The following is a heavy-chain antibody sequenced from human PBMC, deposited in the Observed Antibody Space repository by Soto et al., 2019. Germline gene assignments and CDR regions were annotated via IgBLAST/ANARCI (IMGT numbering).Heavy chain of an antibody. CDR3: ARDRTAMVKGDAFDI. CDR2: ISSSSSYI. Sequence: GGSLRLSCAASGFTFSSYSMNWVRQAPGKGLEWVSSISSSSSYIYYADSVKGRFTISRDNAKNSLYLQMNSLRAEDTAVYYCARDRTAMVKGDAFDIWGQGTMVTVSS. J-gene: IGHJ3*02. V-gene: IGHV3-21*01. CDR1: GFTFSSYS. D-gene: IGHD5-18*01.